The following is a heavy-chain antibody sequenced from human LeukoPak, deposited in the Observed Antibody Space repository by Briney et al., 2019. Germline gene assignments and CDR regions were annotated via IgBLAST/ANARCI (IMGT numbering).Heavy chain of an antibody. V-gene: IGHV3-43*02. J-gene: IGHJ6*03. CDR3: AKEGYYYDSSGYRAYYYYMDV. CDR1: GFTFDDYA. Sequence: GGTLRLSCAASGFTFDDYAMHWVRKAPGKGLEWVSLISVDGGSTYYADFVKGRFTTSRDNIKHSLYLQMDSLRTEDTALYYCAKEGYYYDSSGYRAYYYYMDVWGKGTTVTVSS. CDR2: ISVDGGST. D-gene: IGHD3-22*01.